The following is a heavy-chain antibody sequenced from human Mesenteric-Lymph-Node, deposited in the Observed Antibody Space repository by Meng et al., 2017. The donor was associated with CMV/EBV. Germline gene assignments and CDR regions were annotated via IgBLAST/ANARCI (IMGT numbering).Heavy chain of an antibody. CDR1: GLTVSSNY. CDR2: IHQDGSEK. D-gene: IGHD1-26*01. V-gene: IGHV3-7*01. CDR3: ARVRWALLQGAAHFFFFDY. J-gene: IGHJ4*02. Sequence: GESLKISCAVSGLTVSSNYISWVRQAPGEVLGWVANIHQDGSEKFYVDSVKGRFTISRDNAKKSLYLQMNNLRAEDTAIYYCARVRWALLQGAAHFFFFDYWGQGTLVTVSS.